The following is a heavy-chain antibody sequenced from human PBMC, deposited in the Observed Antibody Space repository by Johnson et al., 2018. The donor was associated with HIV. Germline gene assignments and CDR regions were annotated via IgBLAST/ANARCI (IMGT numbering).Heavy chain of an antibody. CDR3: ARELSHDAFDI. CDR2: INWNGGST. CDR1: GFTFDDSG. D-gene: IGHD3-3*02. J-gene: IGHJ3*02. V-gene: IGHV3-20*04. Sequence: VYLVESGGGLVTPGGSLRLSCAPSGFTFDDSGMSWVRQAPGKGLEWVSGINWNGGSTAYADSVKGRFTISRDNAKNSLYLQMNSLRAEDTALYYCARELSHDAFDIWGQGTMVTVSS.